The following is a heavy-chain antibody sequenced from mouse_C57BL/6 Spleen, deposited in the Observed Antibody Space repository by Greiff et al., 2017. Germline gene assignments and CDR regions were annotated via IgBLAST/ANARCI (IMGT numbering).Heavy chain of an antibody. CDR1: GFTFSSYG. V-gene: IGHV5-6*01. D-gene: IGHD2-2*01. CDR3: ARPDGYDGDYYAMDY. CDR2: ISSGGSYT. Sequence: EVQLVESGGDLVKPGGSLKLSCAASGFTFSSYGMSWVRQTPDKRLEWVATISSGGSYTYYPDSVKGRFTISRDNAKNTLYLQMSSLKSEDTAMYYCARPDGYDGDYYAMDYWGQGTSVTVSS. J-gene: IGHJ4*01.